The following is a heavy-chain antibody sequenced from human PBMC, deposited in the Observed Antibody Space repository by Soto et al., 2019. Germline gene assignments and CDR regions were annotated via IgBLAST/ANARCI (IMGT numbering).Heavy chain of an antibody. D-gene: IGHD3-9*01. CDR2: ISAYNGNT. V-gene: IGHV1-18*04. Sequence: ASVKVSCKASGYTFTSYGISWVRQAPGQGLEWMGWISAYNGNTNYAQKLQGRVTMTTDTSTSTAYMELRSLRSDDAAVYYCAGGFQMYYDILTGYYKGENWFDPWGQGTLVTVSS. J-gene: IGHJ5*02. CDR1: GYTFTSYG. CDR3: AGGFQMYYDILTGYYKGENWFDP.